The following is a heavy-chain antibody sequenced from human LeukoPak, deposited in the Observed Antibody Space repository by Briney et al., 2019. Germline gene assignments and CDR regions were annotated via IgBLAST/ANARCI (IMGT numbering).Heavy chain of an antibody. CDR1: DESFSGYY. J-gene: IGHJ4*02. D-gene: IGHD6-19*01. CDR3: ARLAVAGTLDY. V-gene: IGHV4-34*01. Sequence: SETLSLTCAVYDESFSGYYCSWIRQPPRKGLEWIGEIDHSGSTNYNPSLQSRVTISVDTSKNQFSLKLSSVTAADTAVYYCARLAVAGTLDYWGQGTLVTVSS. CDR2: IDHSGST.